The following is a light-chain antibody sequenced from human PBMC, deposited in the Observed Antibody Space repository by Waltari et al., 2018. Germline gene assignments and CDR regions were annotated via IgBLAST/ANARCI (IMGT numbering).Light chain of an antibody. CDR3: QQFGSSPFT. CDR2: AES. CDR1: GSVSSSH. V-gene: IGKV3-20*01. J-gene: IGKJ4*01. Sequence: EIAMTQSPGTLSLSPGERATLPCRASGSVSSSHLAWHQQKPGPAPRLLVYAESSRATGIPDRFSGSGSGTDFTLTISRLEPEDFAVYYCQQFGSSPFTFGGGTKVEIK.